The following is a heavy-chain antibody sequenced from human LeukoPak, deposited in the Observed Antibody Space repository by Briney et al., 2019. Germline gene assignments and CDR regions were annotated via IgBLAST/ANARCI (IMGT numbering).Heavy chain of an antibody. CDR1: GFTFSSYS. V-gene: IGHV3-21*01. Sequence: PGGSLRLSCAASGFTFSSYSMNWVRQAPGKGLEWVSSISSSSYIYYADSVKGRFTIPRDNAKNSLYLQMNSLRAEDTAVYYCARDPPGYSYGYVVDYFDYWGQGTLVTVSS. J-gene: IGHJ4*02. CDR3: ARDPPGYSYGYVVDYFDY. D-gene: IGHD5-18*01. CDR2: ISSSSYI.